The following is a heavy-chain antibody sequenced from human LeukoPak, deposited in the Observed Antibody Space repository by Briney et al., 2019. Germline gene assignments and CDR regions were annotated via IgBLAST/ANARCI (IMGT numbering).Heavy chain of an antibody. CDR1: GGTFSSYA. Sequence: SVKVSCKAPGGTFSSYAISWVRQAPGQGLEWMGGIIPTFGTANYAQKFQGRVTITADESTSTAYMELSSLRSEDTAVYYCAREWVHCSSTSCYKAYYFDYWGQGTLVTVSS. J-gene: IGHJ4*02. D-gene: IGHD2-2*02. CDR2: IIPTFGTA. CDR3: AREWVHCSSTSCYKAYYFDY. V-gene: IGHV1-69*13.